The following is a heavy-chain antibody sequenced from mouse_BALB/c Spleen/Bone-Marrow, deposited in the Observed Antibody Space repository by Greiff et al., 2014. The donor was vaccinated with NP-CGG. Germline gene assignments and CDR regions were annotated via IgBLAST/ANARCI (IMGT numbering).Heavy chain of an antibody. Sequence: DVQLVESGAELVKPGDSVKLSCTTSGFNIKDTYMHWVKQRPEQGLEWIGRIDPANGNTKYDPKFQGKATITADTSSNTAYLQLSSLTAEDTAVYYCASYRYAWYFDVWRARTTVTFSS. J-gene: IGHJ1*01. CDR3: ASYRYAWYFDV. D-gene: IGHD2-14*01. V-gene: IGHV14-3*02. CDR2: IDPANGNT. CDR1: GFNIKDTY.